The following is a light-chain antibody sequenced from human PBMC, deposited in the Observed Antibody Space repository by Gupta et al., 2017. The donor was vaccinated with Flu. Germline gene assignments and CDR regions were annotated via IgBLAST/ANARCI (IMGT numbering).Light chain of an antibody. CDR1: SSNVVTNP. CDR3: AACDDTLDGQVV. J-gene: IGLJ2*01. Sequence: SVLTHPPSASVTPGQTVTLSCSGISSNVVTNPVNSSHPPPGTPPQHLIFSNNQRTSAVRDRFSGSRSGTSDSLAMSGLQSEDEADYYCAACDDTLDGQVVFGGGTKLTVL. CDR2: SNN. V-gene: IGLV1-44*01.